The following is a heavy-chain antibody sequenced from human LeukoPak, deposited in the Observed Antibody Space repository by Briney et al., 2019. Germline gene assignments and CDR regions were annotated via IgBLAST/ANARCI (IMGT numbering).Heavy chain of an antibody. Sequence: GGSLRLSCAASGFTFSSYEMDWGRQAPGKGLEWVSYICSSGDIIYYADSVKGRFTISRDNAKNSLYLQMNSLRAEDTAIYYCARAGPVYADYAYWGQGTLVTVSS. CDR3: ARAGPVYADYAY. J-gene: IGHJ4*02. D-gene: IGHD5/OR15-5a*01. CDR1: GFTFSSYE. CDR2: ICSSGDII. V-gene: IGHV3-48*03.